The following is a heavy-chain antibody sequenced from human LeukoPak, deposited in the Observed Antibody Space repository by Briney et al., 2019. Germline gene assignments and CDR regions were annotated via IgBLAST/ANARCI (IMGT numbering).Heavy chain of an antibody. CDR2: ISWNSGSI. J-gene: IGHJ6*02. V-gene: IGHV3-9*01. CDR1: GFTLDDYA. Sequence: GRSLRLSCAASGFTLDDYAMHWVRQAPGKGLEWVSGISWNSGSIGYADSVKGRFTISRDNAKNSLYLQMNSLRAEDTALYYCAKIMVRGVNYYGMDVWGQGTTVTVSS. D-gene: IGHD3-10*01. CDR3: AKIMVRGVNYYGMDV.